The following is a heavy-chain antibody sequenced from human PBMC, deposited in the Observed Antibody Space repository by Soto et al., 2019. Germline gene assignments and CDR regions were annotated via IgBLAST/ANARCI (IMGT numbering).Heavy chain of an antibody. V-gene: IGHV3-23*01. CDR2: ISHSGYST. D-gene: IGHD3-16*01. Sequence: GGSLRLSCAASGFTFSNYAMSWVRQAPGTGLEWVSTISHSGYSTYYADSVKGRCTISRDNSKNTLYLQMSSLRAEDTAVYYCGWGESNWFDPWGQGTLVTVSS. CDR3: GWGESNWFDP. CDR1: GFTFSNYA. J-gene: IGHJ5*02.